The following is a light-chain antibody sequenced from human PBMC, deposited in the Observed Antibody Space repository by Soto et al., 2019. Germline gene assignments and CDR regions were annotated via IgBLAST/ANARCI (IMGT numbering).Light chain of an antibody. CDR3: QQYGTSYT. J-gene: IGKJ2*01. CDR1: QSFSSSD. CDR2: GAS. Sequence: EIVLTQSPGTLSLSPGERATLSCRASQSFSSSDLAWYQQKPGQAPRLLIYGASSRATGTPDRFSGSGSGTEFTLTISRLEPEDFAVYFCQQYGTSYTFGQGTKLEIK. V-gene: IGKV3-20*01.